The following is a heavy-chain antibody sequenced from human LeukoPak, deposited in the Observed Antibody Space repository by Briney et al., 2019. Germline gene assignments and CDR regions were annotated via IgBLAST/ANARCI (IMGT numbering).Heavy chain of an antibody. J-gene: IGHJ3*02. D-gene: IGHD2-15*01. CDR1: GYSISSGYY. V-gene: IGHV4-38-2*02. Sequence: SETLSLTCTDSGYSISSGYYWGWIRQPPGKGLEWIGSIYHSGSTYYNPSLKSRVTISVDTSKNQFSLKLSSVTAADTAVYYCARRVVVTTSTDDVFDIWGQGTMVTVSS. CDR2: IYHSGST. CDR3: ARRVVVTTSTDDVFDI.